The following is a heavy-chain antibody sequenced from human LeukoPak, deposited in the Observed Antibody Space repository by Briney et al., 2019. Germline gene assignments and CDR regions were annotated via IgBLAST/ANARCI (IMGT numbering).Heavy chain of an antibody. CDR3: AQAGESYPLYFDY. Sequence: GGSLRLSCAASGFTFSSYAMSWVRQAPGKGLEWVSAISGSGGSTYYADSVKGRFTISRDNSKNTLYLQMNSLRAEDTAVYYCAQAGESYPLYFDYWGQGTLVTVSS. V-gene: IGHV3-23*01. CDR1: GFTFSSYA. D-gene: IGHD1-26*01. J-gene: IGHJ4*02. CDR2: ISGSGGST.